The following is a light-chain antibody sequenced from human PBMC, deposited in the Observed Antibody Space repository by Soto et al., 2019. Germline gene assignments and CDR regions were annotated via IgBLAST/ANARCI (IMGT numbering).Light chain of an antibody. CDR2: GQN. V-gene: IGLV1-44*01. CDR3: AVCDDSLAGRV. Sequence: QSVLTQPPSASGTPGQRVTISCSGSSSNIGTNAVTWYQHLPGTAPKLLIYGQNQRPAGVPDRFSGSKSGTSASLAISGLQCEDEADCCCAVCDDSLAGRVFGGGTNVTVL. J-gene: IGLJ2*01. CDR1: SSNIGTNA.